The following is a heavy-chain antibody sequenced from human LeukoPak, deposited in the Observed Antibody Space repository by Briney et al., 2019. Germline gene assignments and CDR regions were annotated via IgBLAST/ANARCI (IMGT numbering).Heavy chain of an antibody. J-gene: IGHJ4*02. V-gene: IGHV4-34*01. CDR3: ASIRGNDARIFDY. CDR1: GGSFSGYY. CDR2: INHSGST. D-gene: IGHD1-1*01. Sequence: SETLSLTCAVYGGSFSGYYWSWIRLPPGKGLAWIGEINHSGSTNYNPSLKSRVTISVDTSKNQFSLKLSSVTAADTAVYYCASIRGNDARIFDYWGQGTLVTVSS.